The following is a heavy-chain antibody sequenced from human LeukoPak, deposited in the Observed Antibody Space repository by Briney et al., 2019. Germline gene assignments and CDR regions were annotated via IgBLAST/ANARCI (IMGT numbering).Heavy chain of an antibody. J-gene: IGHJ4*02. V-gene: IGHV3-23*01. CDR1: GFTFSTYS. D-gene: IGHD3-10*01. CDR3: AKVYYSGSGSYWGDDY. Sequence: GGSLRLSCAASGFTFSTYSINWVRQAPGKGLEWVSIIRGSGGGTFYADSVKGRFTISRDNAKNTVYLQMNNLRAEDTAVYYCAKVYYSGSGSYWGDDYWGQGTLVTVSS. CDR2: IRGSGGGT.